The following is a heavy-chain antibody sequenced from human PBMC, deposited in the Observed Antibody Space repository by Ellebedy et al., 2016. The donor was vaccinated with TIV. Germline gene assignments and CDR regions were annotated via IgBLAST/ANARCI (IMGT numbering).Heavy chain of an antibody. CDR3: AAWTEKHSTRCYLAFDV. CDR1: GGSLSGYY. CDR2: IDRYGII. J-gene: IGHJ3*01. V-gene: IGHV4-34*01. Sequence: SETLSLTCAVSGGSLSGYYLSWVRQSPGKGLEWIGEIDRYGIINYNPSLKSRLTIAVDTSKNHFSLDLMSVTAADTAVYYCAAWTEKHSTRCYLAFDVWGHGTVVTVSS. D-gene: IGHD2-2*01.